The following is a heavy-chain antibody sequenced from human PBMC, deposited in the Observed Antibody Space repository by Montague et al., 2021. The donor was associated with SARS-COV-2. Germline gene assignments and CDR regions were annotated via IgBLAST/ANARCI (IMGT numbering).Heavy chain of an antibody. CDR2: ISGYNGNT. V-gene: IGHV1-18*01. J-gene: IGHJ6*02. CDR1: GYPFTIYG. CDR3: AREGAGIAAAFDYYYNGMDV. D-gene: IGHD6-13*01. Sequence: SVKVSCKASGYPFTIYGITLVRQAPGQGLEWMGWISGYNGNTKYAQKFQGRVTMTTDTSTSTAYMELRSLRSADTAVYYCAREGAGIAAAFDYYYNGMDVWGQGTTVTVAS.